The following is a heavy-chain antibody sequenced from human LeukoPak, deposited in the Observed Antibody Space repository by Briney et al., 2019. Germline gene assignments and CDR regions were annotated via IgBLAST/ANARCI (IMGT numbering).Heavy chain of an antibody. D-gene: IGHD3-22*01. V-gene: IGHV4-39*01. J-gene: IGHJ4*02. CDR2: IYYSGST. Sequence: SETLSLTCTVSGGSIGSSSYYWGWIRQPPGKGLEWIGSIYYSGSTYYNPSLKSRVTISVDTSKNQFSLKLSSVTAADTAVYYCARAPRPPTYYYDSSGYYSDYWGQGTLVTVSS. CDR3: ARAPRPPTYYYDSSGYYSDY. CDR1: GGSIGSSSYY.